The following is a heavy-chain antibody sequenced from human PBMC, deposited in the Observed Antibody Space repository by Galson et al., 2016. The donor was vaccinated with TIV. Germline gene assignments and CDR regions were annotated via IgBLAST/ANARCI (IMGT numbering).Heavy chain of an antibody. CDR2: IIPLLGVT. Sequence: QSGAEVKKPGESLRISCKASGDTFDSYAISWVRQAPGQGLEWMGRIIPLLGVTNYAQSFQGRVTISADTSTSTVYMDLSNLRSGDTAVFFCARVSPDTRGGSGMAVWGQGTTVTVSS. CDR1: GDTFDSYA. V-gene: IGHV1-69*04. D-gene: IGHD3-16*01. CDR3: ARVSPDTRGGSGMAV. J-gene: IGHJ6*02.